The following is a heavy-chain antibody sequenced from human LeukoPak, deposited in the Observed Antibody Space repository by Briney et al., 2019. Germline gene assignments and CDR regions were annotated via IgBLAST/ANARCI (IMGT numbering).Heavy chain of an antibody. V-gene: IGHV3-23*01. CDR2: ISDSGGST. J-gene: IGHJ4*02. CDR3: AKDNRYYFDY. CDR1: KFTFSNYA. Sequence: GGSLRLSCAASKFTFSNYAMSWVRQAPGKELEWVSTISDSGGSTYYADSVKGRFTISRDNSKNTLYLQMNSLRAEDTAVYFCAKDNRYYFDYWGQGTLVTVSS.